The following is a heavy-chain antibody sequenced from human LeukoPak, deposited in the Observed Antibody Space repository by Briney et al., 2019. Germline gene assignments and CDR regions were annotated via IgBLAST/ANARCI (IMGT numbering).Heavy chain of an antibody. D-gene: IGHD1-26*01. Sequence: GRSLRLSCAASGFTFSSYGMHWVRQAPGKGLEWVAVIWYDGSNKYYADSVKGRFTISRDNSKNTLYLQMSSLRAEDTAVYYCAKTPYSGNYGQTFDLWGQGTILTVSS. J-gene: IGHJ3*01. V-gene: IGHV3-33*06. CDR1: GFTFSSYG. CDR3: AKTPYSGNYGQTFDL. CDR2: IWYDGSNK.